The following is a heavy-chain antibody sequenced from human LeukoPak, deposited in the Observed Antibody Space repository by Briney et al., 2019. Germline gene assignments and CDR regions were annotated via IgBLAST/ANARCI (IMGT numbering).Heavy chain of an antibody. Sequence: GSSLSLSWAASGFIISNAWMSWLRQPPGKVQEWVGRITSKTDGGTTDYAVHVKGRFTISRDDSKNSLYLQMISLKTEDTAVYYCTTQPYSDILTGYYFDYWGQGTLVTVSS. D-gene: IGHD3-9*01. J-gene: IGHJ4*02. V-gene: IGHV3-15*01. CDR1: GFIISNAW. CDR3: TTQPYSDILTGYYFDY. CDR2: ITSKTDGGTT.